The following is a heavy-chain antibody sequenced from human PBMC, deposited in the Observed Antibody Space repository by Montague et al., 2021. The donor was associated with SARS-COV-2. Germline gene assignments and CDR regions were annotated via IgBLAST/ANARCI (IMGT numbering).Heavy chain of an antibody. CDR2: IYYSGRT. V-gene: IGHV4-59*08. J-gene: IGHJ5*02. CDR1: GGSISSYY. Sequence: SETLSLTCTVSGGSISSYYWSWFRQPPGKGLVWMGYIYYSGRTNYNPPIKSRVTITVDTSKHHHSPKLCSVAAADTAAYYCGRHHPVGGVRPWGQGTLVTVSS. CDR3: GRHHPVGGVRP. D-gene: IGHD3-16*01.